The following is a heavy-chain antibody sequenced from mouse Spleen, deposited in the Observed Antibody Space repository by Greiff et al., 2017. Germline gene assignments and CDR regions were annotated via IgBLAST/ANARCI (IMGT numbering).Heavy chain of an antibody. V-gene: IGHV1-54*01. CDR3: ARVDYGDYTPDY. J-gene: IGHJ2*01. Sequence: VQLQQSGAELVRPGTSVKVSCKASGYAFTNYLIEWVKQRPGQGLEWIGVINPGSGGTNYNEKFKGKATLTADKSSSTAYMQLSSLTSEDSAVYFCARVDYGDYTPDYWGQGTTLTVSS. D-gene: IGHD2-13*01. CDR1: GYAFTNYL. CDR2: INPGSGGT.